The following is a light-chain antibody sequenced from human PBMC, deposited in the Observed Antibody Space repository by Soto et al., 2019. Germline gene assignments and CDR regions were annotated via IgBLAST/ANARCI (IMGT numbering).Light chain of an antibody. V-gene: IGKV3-11*01. CDR3: QQRDIWPWT. Sequence: EIVFSQSPSTLSLSPGERATLSCRASQSLSRSLAWYQQKPGQAPRLLIYDASNRATGIPARFSGSGSGTDFTLTISSLEPEDFAVYYCQQRDIWPWTFGQGTKVDIK. CDR1: QSLSRS. CDR2: DAS. J-gene: IGKJ1*01.